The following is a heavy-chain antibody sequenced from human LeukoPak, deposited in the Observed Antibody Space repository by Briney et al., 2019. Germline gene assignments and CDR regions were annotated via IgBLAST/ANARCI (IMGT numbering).Heavy chain of an antibody. CDR2: IYYSGST. Sequence: SETLSLTCTVSGGSISNNYWSWIRQPPGKGLEWIGYIYYSGSTRYDPSLKSRVTISVDTSKNQFSLKLSSVTAADTAVYYCAGREDFLFDYWGQGTLVTVSS. V-gene: IGHV4-59*12. D-gene: IGHD3-3*01. J-gene: IGHJ4*02. CDR1: GGSISNNY. CDR3: AGREDFLFDY.